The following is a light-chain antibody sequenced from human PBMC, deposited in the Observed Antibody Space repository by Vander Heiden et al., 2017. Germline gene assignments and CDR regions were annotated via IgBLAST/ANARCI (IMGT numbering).Light chain of an antibody. Sequence: EIVLTQSPGTLSLSPGERATLSCRASQSVSSSYLAWYQQKPGQAPRLLIYGASSRATGIPDRFSGSGSGTDFTLTISRMEPEDFAVYYCQQYGRSDLTFGPGIKVVIK. J-gene: IGKJ3*01. CDR2: GAS. CDR1: QSVSSSY. CDR3: QQYGRSDLT. V-gene: IGKV3-20*01.